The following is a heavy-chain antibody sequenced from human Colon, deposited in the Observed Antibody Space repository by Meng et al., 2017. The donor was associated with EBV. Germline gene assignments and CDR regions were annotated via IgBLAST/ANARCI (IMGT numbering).Heavy chain of an antibody. J-gene: IGHJ5*02. CDR2: IDHRGNT. Sequence: QVQLQQWGAGLLKPSETLSRSCAVYGGSFRDYYWTWIRHPPGKGLEWIGEIDHRGNTKYNPSLKSRVTISLDTSNKQFSLKVSSVTAADSAVYYCARRGPSGNFSPWSQGALVTVSS. CDR3: ARRGPSGNFSP. CDR1: GGSFRDYY. V-gene: IGHV4-34*01. D-gene: IGHD3-10*01.